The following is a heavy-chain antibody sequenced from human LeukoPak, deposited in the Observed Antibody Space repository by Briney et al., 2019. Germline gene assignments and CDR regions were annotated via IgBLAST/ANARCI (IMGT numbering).Heavy chain of an antibody. Sequence: GGSLRLSCAASGFTSSNAWMSWVRQPPGKGREWVGRIKSKTEGGTTDYAAPVKGRFTISRDDSKNTLYLQMNSLKTEDTAVYYCTTDRVYYDFWSGIMYYFDYWGQGTLVTVSS. D-gene: IGHD3-3*01. V-gene: IGHV3-15*01. CDR2: IKSKTEGGTT. CDR3: TTDRVYYDFWSGIMYYFDY. J-gene: IGHJ4*02. CDR1: GFTSSNAW.